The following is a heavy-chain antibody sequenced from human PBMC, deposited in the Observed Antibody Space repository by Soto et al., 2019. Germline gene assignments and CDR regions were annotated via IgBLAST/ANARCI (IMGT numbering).Heavy chain of an antibody. D-gene: IGHD3-10*01. Sequence: PGGSLRLSCAASGFTLSDYSMNWVRQTPGKGLEWVSSISSSTRYINYADSVRGRFTISRDSAKNSLYLQMNSLRDEDTAVYYFASGPASNSGSLHYFDYWGQGAPVTVSS. CDR2: ISSSTRYI. V-gene: IGHV3-21*06. J-gene: IGHJ4*02. CDR3: ASGPASNSGSLHYFDY. CDR1: GFTLSDYS.